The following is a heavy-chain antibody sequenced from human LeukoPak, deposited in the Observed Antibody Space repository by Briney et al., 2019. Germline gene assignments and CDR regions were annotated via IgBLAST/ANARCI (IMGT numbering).Heavy chain of an antibody. D-gene: IGHD4-17*01. J-gene: IGHJ3*02. CDR3: ARPEEHGDYVHDAFDI. V-gene: IGHV5-51*01. CDR1: GYRFTSYW. CDR2: IYPGDSDT. Sequence: GESLKISCKASGYRFTSYWIGWVRQMPGKGLEWMGIIYPGDSDTRYSPSFQGQGTTSADKSISTAYLQWSSLKASDTAMYYCARPEEHGDYVHDAFDIWGQGTMVTVSS.